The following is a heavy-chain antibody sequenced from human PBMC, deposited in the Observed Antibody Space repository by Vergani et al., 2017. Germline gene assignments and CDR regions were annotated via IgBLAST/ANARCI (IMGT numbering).Heavy chain of an antibody. J-gene: IGHJ5*02. CDR1: GGSISSSSYY. D-gene: IGHD3-3*01. CDR2: IYYSGST. CDR3: AGQGLYYDFWSGYRGGWFDP. V-gene: IGHV4-39*01. Sequence: QLQLQESGPGLVKPSETLSLTCTVSGGSISSSSYYWGWIRQPPGKGLEWIGSIYYSGSTYYNPSLKSRVTISVDTSKNQFSLKLSAVTAADTAVYYCAGQGLYYDFWSGYRGGWFDPWGQGTLVTVSS.